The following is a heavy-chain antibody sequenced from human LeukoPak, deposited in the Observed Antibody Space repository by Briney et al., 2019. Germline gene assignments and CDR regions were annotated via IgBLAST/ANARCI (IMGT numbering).Heavy chain of an antibody. Sequence: GESLKISCKGSGYSFTTYWIGWVRQIPGKGLDGMGIIYPGDSHPMYSPSFRGQVAMSADKSISTAYLQWSSLKASDTAMYYCARLLGSSSSSWASFDYWGQGTLVTVSS. D-gene: IGHD6-13*01. J-gene: IGHJ4*02. V-gene: IGHV5-51*01. CDR1: GYSFTTYW. CDR3: ARLLGSSSSSWASFDY. CDR2: IYPGDSHP.